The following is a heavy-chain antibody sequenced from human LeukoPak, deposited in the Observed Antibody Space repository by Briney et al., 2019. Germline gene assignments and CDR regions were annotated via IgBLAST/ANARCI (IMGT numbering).Heavy chain of an antibody. CDR2: ISYDGSNK. Sequence: PGGSLRLSCAASGFTFSSYAMHWVRQAPGKGLEWVAVISYDGSNKYYADSVKGRFTISRDNSKNTLYLQMNSLRAEDTAVYYCARKKNYYFDYWGQGTLVTVSS. CDR3: ARKKNYYFDY. J-gene: IGHJ4*02. CDR1: GFTFSSYA. V-gene: IGHV3-30*01.